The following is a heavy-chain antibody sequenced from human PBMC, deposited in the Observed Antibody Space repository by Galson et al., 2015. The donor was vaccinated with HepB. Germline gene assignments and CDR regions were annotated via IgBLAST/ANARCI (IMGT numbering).Heavy chain of an antibody. CDR2: IRYDGSNK. Sequence: SLRLSCAASGFTFSSYGMHWVRQAPGKGLEWVAFIRYDGSNKYYADSVKGRFTISRDNSKNTLYLQMNSLRAEDTAVYYCAKDDYYDSSGLDAFDIWGQGTMVTVSS. V-gene: IGHV3-30*02. CDR3: AKDDYYDSSGLDAFDI. CDR1: GFTFSSYG. J-gene: IGHJ3*02. D-gene: IGHD3-22*01.